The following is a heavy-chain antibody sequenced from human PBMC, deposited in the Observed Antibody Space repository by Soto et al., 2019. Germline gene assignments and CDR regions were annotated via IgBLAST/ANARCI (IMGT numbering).Heavy chain of an antibody. CDR3: AGVQLPPGIAAAGTDY. V-gene: IGHV4-39*01. D-gene: IGHD6-13*01. Sequence: PSETLSLTCTVSGGSISSSSYYWGWIRQPPGKGLEWIGSIYYSGSTYYNPSLKSRVTISVDTSKNQFSLKLSSVTAADTAVYYCAGVQLPPGIAAAGTDYWGQGTLVTVSS. J-gene: IGHJ4*02. CDR2: IYYSGST. CDR1: GGSISSSSYY.